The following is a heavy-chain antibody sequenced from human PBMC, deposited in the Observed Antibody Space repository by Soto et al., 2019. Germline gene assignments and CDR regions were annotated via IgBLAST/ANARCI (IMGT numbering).Heavy chain of an antibody. CDR2: ISYDGSNK. J-gene: IGHJ6*02. D-gene: IGHD3-3*01. Sequence: LRLSCAASGFTFSSYGMHWVRQAPVKGLEWVAVISYDGSNKYYADSVKGRFTISRDNSKNTLYLQMNSLRAEDTAVYYCAKNPSITIFGVVSPHYYYYGMEVWGQGTKVTVSS. CDR3: AKNPSITIFGVVSPHYYYYGMEV. V-gene: IGHV3-30*18. CDR1: GFTFSSYG.